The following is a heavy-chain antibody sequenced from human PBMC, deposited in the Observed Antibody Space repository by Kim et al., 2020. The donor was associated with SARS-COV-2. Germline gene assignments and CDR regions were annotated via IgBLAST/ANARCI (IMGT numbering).Heavy chain of an antibody. V-gene: IGHV3-7*01. J-gene: IGHJ4*02. D-gene: IGHD3-10*01. CDR2: IKQDGSEK. CDR3: ARAMTSWFSPFDY. CDR1: GFTFSSYW. Sequence: GGSLRLSCAASGFTFSSYWMSWVRQAPGKGLEWVANIKQDGSEKYYVDSVKGRFTISRDNAKNSLYLQMNSLRAEDTAVYYCARAMTSWFSPFDYWGQGTLVTLSS.